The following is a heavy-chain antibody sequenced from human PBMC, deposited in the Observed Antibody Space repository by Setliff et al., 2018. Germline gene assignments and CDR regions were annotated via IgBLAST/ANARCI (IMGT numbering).Heavy chain of an antibody. V-gene: IGHV1-3*04. CDR1: GYTFTENA. Sequence: EASVKVSCKASGYTFTENAIHWLRQAPGQRPEWMGWINTDNGNTRYSQNFQDRVTITRDTSATTAFVELSSLRSDDTAVYFCARGSRPLWGAWGQGTLVTVSS. J-gene: IGHJ5*02. D-gene: IGHD5-18*01. CDR3: ARGSRPLWGA. CDR2: INTDNGNT.